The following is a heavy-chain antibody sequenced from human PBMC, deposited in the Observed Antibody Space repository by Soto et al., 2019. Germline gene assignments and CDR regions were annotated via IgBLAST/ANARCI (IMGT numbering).Heavy chain of an antibody. Sequence: PSETLSLTCAVYDVSFSGYYWTWIRQPPGKGLEWIGEINHGGGASYNPSLKGRVTMSVDTSKSHFSLKLTSVTAADTAVYYCARRPAGAYFYYYMDVWDKGTKVTVSS. V-gene: IGHV4-34*01. D-gene: IGHD2-2*01. CDR3: ARRPAGAYFYYYMDV. CDR1: DVSFSGYY. CDR2: INHGGGA. J-gene: IGHJ6*03.